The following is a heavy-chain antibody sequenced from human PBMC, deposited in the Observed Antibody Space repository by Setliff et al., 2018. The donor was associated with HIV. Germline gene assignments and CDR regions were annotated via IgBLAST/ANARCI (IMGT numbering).Heavy chain of an antibody. CDR1: GGTFTSYA. CDR3: AREPDYGIRDAFDI. Sequence: ASVKVSCKASGGTFTSYAFSWVRQAPGQGLEWMGGIVPIFGTTNYAQKFQGRVRIIADGSTSTAYMELSGLTSEDTAVYYCAREPDYGIRDAFDIWGQGTMGTVSS. CDR2: IVPIFGTT. D-gene: IGHD4-17*01. V-gene: IGHV1-69*13. J-gene: IGHJ3*02.